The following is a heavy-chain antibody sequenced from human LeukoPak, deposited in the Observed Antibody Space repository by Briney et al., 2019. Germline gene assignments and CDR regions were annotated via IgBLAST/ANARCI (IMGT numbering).Heavy chain of an antibody. CDR3: ARLSSSWYGAFDI. CDR2: ISYDGSNK. D-gene: IGHD6-13*01. Sequence: PGRSLRLSCAASGFTFSSYAMHWVRQAPGKGLEWVAVISYDGSNKYYADSVKGRFTISRDNSKNSLYLQMNSLRAEDTAVYYCARLSSSWYGAFDIWGQGTMVTVSS. CDR1: GFTFSSYA. V-gene: IGHV3-30-3*01. J-gene: IGHJ3*02.